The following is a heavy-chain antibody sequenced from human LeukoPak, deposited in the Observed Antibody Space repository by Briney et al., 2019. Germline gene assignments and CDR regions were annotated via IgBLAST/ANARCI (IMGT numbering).Heavy chain of an antibody. CDR1: GFTFSRHY. Sequence: PGGSLRLSCAASGFTFSRHYMTWVRQAPGKGLEWVANINQDGGETKYVDSVEGRSTLSRDNAKDSLSLQMNSLRAEDTAVYYCARVDTGTYDYWGQGTLVIVSS. CDR2: INQDGGET. V-gene: IGHV3-7*01. CDR3: ARVDTGTYDY. J-gene: IGHJ4*02. D-gene: IGHD1-26*01.